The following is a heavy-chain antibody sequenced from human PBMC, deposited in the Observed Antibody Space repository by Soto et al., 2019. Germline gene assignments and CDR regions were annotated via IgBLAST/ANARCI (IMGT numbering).Heavy chain of an antibody. Sequence: QVQLRESGPRLVKPSETLSLTCTVSGDSLSIYYWTWVRQTPGKGLEWIGYIHYSGSTNYNASLNSRVNMSLDTSNDQFSLRLTSLTEADTALYYCARKYSGFDYWGQGVLVTVSS. CDR2: IHYSGST. J-gene: IGHJ4*02. CDR1: GDSLSIYY. D-gene: IGHD2-21*01. CDR3: ARKYSGFDY. V-gene: IGHV4-59*01.